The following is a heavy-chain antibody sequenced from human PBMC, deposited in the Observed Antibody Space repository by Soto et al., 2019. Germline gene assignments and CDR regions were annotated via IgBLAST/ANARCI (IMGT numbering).Heavy chain of an antibody. CDR2: ISYDGSNK. Sequence: PGGSLRLSCAASGFTFSSYGMHWVRQAPGKGLEWVAVISYDGSNKYYADSVKGRFTISRDNSKNTLYLQMNSLRAEDTAVYYWANSTPEVRVCYYYYGMVVWGQATSVTVSS. CDR1: GFTFSSYG. CDR3: ANSTPEVRVCYYYYGMVV. J-gene: IGHJ6*02. V-gene: IGHV3-30*18. D-gene: IGHD3-16*01.